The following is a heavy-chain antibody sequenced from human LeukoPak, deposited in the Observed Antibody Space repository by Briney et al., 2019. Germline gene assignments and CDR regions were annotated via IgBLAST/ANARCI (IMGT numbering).Heavy chain of an antibody. V-gene: IGHV4-34*01. Sequence: SETLPLTCAVYGGSFSVYYWSWIRQPPGKGLEWIGEINHSGSTNYNPSLKSRVTISVDTSKNQFSLKLSSVTAADTAVYYCARGFTKTLPPYFAYWGKETLVTVPS. D-gene: IGHD1-1*01. CDR1: GGSFSVYY. CDR2: INHSGST. CDR3: ARGFTKTLPPYFAY. J-gene: IGHJ4*02.